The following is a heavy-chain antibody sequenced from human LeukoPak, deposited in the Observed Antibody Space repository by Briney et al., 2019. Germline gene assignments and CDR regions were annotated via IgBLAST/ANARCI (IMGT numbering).Heavy chain of an antibody. CDR3: ARDHIAVAGNAAFDI. Sequence: ASVKVSCTASVYTFTSYGISWVRQAPGQGREWMGWISAYNGNTNYAQKPQGRVTMTTDTSTSTAYMELRSLRSYDTAVYYCARDHIAVAGNAAFDIWGQGTMVTVSS. J-gene: IGHJ3*02. V-gene: IGHV1-18*01. CDR1: VYTFTSYG. D-gene: IGHD6-19*01. CDR2: ISAYNGNT.